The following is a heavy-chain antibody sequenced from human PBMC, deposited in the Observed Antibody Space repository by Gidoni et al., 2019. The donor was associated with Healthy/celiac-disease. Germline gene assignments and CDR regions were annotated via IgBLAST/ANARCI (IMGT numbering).Heavy chain of an antibody. J-gene: IGHJ4*02. CDR3: AKDSRGSGSYSYDY. CDR2: ISGSGGST. Sequence: EVQLLESGGGLVQPGGSLRLSCAASGFTFSSYAMSWVRQAPGKGLEWVAAISGSGGSTYYADSVKGRFTISRDNSKNTLYLQMNSLRAEDTAVYYCAKDSRGSGSYSYDYWGQGTLVTVSS. D-gene: IGHD1-26*01. CDR1: GFTFSSYA. V-gene: IGHV3-23*01.